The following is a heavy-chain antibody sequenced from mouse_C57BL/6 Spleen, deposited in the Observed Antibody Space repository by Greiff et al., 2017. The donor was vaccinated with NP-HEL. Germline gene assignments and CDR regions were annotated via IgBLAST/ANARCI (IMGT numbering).Heavy chain of an antibody. V-gene: IGHV5-17*01. Sequence: EVKLVESGGGLVKPGGSLKLSCAASGFTFSDYGMHWVRQAPEKGLEWVAFISSGSSTIYYADTVKGRFTISRDNAKNTLFLQMTSLRSEDTAMYYCARGYLYYAMDYWGQGTSVTAAS. CDR2: ISSGSSTI. CDR1: GFTFSDYG. J-gene: IGHJ4*01. D-gene: IGHD5-1*01. CDR3: ARGYLYYAMDY.